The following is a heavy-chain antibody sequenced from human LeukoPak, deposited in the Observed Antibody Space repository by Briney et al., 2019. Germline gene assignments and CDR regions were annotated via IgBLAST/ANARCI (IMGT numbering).Heavy chain of an antibody. D-gene: IGHD3-22*01. CDR2: INHSGRT. CDR1: GGPITSGDYY. V-gene: IGHV4-30-4*01. Sequence: PSQTLSLTCTVSGGPITSGDYYWNWVRQPPGKGLEWIGYINHSGRTYYNPSLESRVTISVDTSKNQFSLKVYSMTAADTAVYYCAGDSPYYYDSSGYYGFNYLDPWGQGILVTVSS. J-gene: IGHJ5*02. CDR3: AGDSPYYYDSSGYYGFNYLDP.